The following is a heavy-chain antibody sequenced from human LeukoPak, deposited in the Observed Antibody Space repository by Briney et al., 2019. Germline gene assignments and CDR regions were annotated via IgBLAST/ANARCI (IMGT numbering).Heavy chain of an antibody. Sequence: SETLSLTCAVYGGSFSGYYWSWIRQPPGKGLEWIGEINHSGSTNYNPSLKSRVTISVDTSKNQFSLKLSSVTAADTAVCYCARGGVVADIVVVPAATHDYWGQGTLVTVSS. D-gene: IGHD2-2*01. CDR2: INHSGST. CDR1: GGSFSGYY. V-gene: IGHV4-34*01. CDR3: ARGGVVADIVVVPAATHDY. J-gene: IGHJ4*02.